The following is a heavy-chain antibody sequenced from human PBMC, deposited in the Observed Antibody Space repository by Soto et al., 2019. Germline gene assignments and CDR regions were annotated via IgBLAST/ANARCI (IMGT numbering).Heavy chain of an antibody. D-gene: IGHD6-19*01. Sequence: GGSLRLSCEVSGFNFSSYAMSWVRQAPGKGLEWVSAISGSGGSTYYADSVKGRFTISRDNSKNTLYLQMNSLRAEDTAVYYCAKKGTSSGWYHGYYYYYGMDVWGQGTTVTVSS. CDR3: AKKGTSSGWYHGYYYYYGMDV. CDR1: GFNFSSYA. CDR2: ISGSGGST. J-gene: IGHJ6*02. V-gene: IGHV3-23*01.